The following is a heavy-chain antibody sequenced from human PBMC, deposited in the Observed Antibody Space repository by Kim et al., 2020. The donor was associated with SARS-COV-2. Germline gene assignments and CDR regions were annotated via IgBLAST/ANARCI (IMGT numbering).Heavy chain of an antibody. V-gene: IGHV4-59*01. CDR1: GGSISNYY. CDR3: AREDSGWYNGCFNYNGLDV. CDR2: IHHSGKT. Sequence: SETLSLTCTVSGGSISNYYWTWIRQSPGKALEWMGYIHHSGKTNYNPSLNNRVTMSVDTSKNQFSLNLSSVTAADTALYFCAREDSGWYNGCFNYNGLDVWGPGTAVTVSS. J-gene: IGHJ6*02. D-gene: IGHD6-19*01.